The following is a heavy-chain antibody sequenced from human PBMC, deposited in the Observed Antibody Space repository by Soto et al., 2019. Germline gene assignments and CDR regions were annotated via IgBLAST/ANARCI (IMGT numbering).Heavy chain of an antibody. CDR3: AKAVSQNCAGTSCPYGMDV. CDR1: GLTFSNYA. CDR2: ISVSGDRT. Sequence: GGSLRLSCAASGLTFSNYAMSWVRQAPGKGLEWVSGISVSGDRTYYAESMKGRFTISRDSSKNTLYLQMNSLRAEDTAVYYCAKAVSQNCAGTSCPYGMDVWGQGTTVTVSS. D-gene: IGHD2-15*01. V-gene: IGHV3-23*01. J-gene: IGHJ6*02.